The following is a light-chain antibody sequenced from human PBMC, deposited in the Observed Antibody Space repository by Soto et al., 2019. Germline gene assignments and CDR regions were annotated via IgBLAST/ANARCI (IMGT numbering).Light chain of an antibody. CDR1: QSVDTN. V-gene: IGKV3-15*01. Sequence: EIVMTQSPATXSVSPXERATXXXRASQSVDTNLAWYQQKPGQAPRVLIYGASTRAAGIPARFSGSGSGTEFTLTISSLQSEDFAVYYCQQYDDWPPXTXGXGTKVEIK. CDR3: QQYDDWPPXT. J-gene: IGKJ1*01. CDR2: GAS.